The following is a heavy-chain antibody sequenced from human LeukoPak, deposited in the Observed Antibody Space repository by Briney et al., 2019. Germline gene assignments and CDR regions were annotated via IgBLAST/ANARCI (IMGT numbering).Heavy chain of an antibody. Sequence: PGGSLRLSCAVSGFTFSSYWMHWVRQAPGKGLVWVSRIISDGSNTIYADSVKGRFTISRDNAKNTLYLQMNSLRAEDTAVYYCARAWSYYDILTGHSSYYYYGMDVWGQGTTVTVSS. J-gene: IGHJ6*02. D-gene: IGHD3-9*01. V-gene: IGHV3-74*01. CDR2: IISDGSNT. CDR1: GFTFSSYW. CDR3: ARAWSYYDILTGHSSYYYYGMDV.